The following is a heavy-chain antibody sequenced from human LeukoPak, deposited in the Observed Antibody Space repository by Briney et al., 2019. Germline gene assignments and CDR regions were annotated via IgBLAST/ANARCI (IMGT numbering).Heavy chain of an antibody. J-gene: IGHJ4*02. CDR1: GFTFSSYG. Sequence: GGSLRLSCAASGFTFSSYGMHWVRQAPGKGLEWVSSINAFGESTYYADSVKGRFTIYRDNAKNTLYLQMNSLRAEDTAVYYCAKVALAYCSGGSCYDLDYWGQGALVTVSS. D-gene: IGHD2-15*01. V-gene: IGHV3-23*01. CDR2: INAFGEST. CDR3: AKVALAYCSGGSCYDLDY.